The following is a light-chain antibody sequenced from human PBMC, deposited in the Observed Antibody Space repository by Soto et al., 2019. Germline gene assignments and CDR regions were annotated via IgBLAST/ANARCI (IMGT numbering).Light chain of an antibody. Sequence: DIQMTQSPSSLSASVGDRVTITCRASQSISSYLNWYQQKPGKAPKLLIDAASSLQTGVPSRFSGTGPATDFALSTSRMQTEDFATYYCQQSWTFGQGTKVDIK. J-gene: IGKJ1*01. V-gene: IGKV1-39*01. CDR2: AAS. CDR3: QQSWT. CDR1: QSISSY.